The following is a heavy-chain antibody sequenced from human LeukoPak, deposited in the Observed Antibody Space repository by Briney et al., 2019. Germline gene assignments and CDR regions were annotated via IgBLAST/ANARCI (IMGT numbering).Heavy chain of an antibody. CDR3: ARVTMTPITFHTFDI. CDR1: GGSISSSSYY. J-gene: IGHJ3*02. Sequence: SETLSLTCTVSGGSISSSSYYWGWIRQPPGKGLEWIGSIYYSGSTYYNPSLKSRVTISVDTSKNQFSLKLSSVTAADTAVYYCARVTMTPITFHTFDIWGQGTMVTVSS. D-gene: IGHD3-16*01. V-gene: IGHV4-39*07. CDR2: IYYSGST.